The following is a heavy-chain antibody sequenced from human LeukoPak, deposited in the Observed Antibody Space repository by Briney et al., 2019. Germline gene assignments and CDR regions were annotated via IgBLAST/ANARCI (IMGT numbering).Heavy chain of an antibody. D-gene: IGHD3-10*01. Sequence: ASVKVSCKASGYTFTTYDINWVRQATGQGLEWMGWMNPNSGNTGYAQKFQGRVTMTRNTSMSTAYMELNSLRSEDTAVYYCARSNYYGSGKKDLDYWGQGTLVTVSS. V-gene: IGHV1-8*01. CDR2: MNPNSGNT. CDR3: ARSNYYGSGKKDLDY. J-gene: IGHJ4*02. CDR1: GYTFTTYD.